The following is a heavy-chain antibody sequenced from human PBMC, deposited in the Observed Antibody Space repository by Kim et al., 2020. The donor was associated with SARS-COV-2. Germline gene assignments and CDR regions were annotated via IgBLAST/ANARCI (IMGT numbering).Heavy chain of an antibody. J-gene: IGHJ4*02. Sequence: EFVKGRFTISRDNSKNMVYLQINSLRAEDTAVYYCAKLRGGSNWQFDYFDYWGQGTLVTVSS. V-gene: IGHV3-23*01. D-gene: IGHD6-13*01. CDR3: AKLRGGSNWQFDYFDY.